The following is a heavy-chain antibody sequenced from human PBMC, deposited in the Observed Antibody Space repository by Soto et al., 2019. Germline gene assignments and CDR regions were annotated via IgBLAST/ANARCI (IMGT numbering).Heavy chain of an antibody. CDR1: GFTFSDYW. J-gene: IGHJ4*02. CDR2: INQDASAR. Sequence: EVHLVESGGGLVQPGGSLRLSCAASGFTFSDYWMSWVRQAPGKGLEWVANINQDASARNYAGSVKGRFTISRENARDSLYLQMNRLRDEDTAVYYCARVGDYGDLHCDCWGQGTLVTVSS. CDR3: ARVGDYGDLHCDC. D-gene: IGHD4-17*01. V-gene: IGHV3-7*01.